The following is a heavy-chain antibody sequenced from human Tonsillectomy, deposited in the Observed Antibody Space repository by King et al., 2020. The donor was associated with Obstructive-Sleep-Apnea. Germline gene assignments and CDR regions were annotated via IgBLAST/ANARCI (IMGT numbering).Heavy chain of an antibody. CDR3: TRENWNRSFDP. V-gene: IGHV3-49*03. J-gene: IGHJ5*02. CDR1: GFTFGDYA. D-gene: IGHD1-1*01. CDR2: IRSKPYGGTT. Sequence: VQLVESGGGLVQPGRSLRLSCTASGFTFGDYAMSWFRQAPGRGLEWVGFIRSKPYGGTTEYAASVKGRFTISRDDSKSNAYLQMNSLKTEDTAVYYCTRENWNRSFDPWGQGTLVTVSS.